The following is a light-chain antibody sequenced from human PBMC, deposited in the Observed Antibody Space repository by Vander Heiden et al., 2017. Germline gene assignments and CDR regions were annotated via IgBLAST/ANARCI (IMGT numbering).Light chain of an antibody. V-gene: IGKV4-1*01. Sequence: DIVMTQSPDSLAVSLGERATINCKSSQSVLYSSNNKNYLAWYQQKPGQPPKLLIYWASTRESGVPDRFSGSGSGTEFTLTISSLQAEDVAVYYCQQYDSTPQTFGQGTKVEIK. CDR1: QSVLYSSNNKNY. CDR3: QQYDSTPQT. J-gene: IGKJ1*01. CDR2: WAS.